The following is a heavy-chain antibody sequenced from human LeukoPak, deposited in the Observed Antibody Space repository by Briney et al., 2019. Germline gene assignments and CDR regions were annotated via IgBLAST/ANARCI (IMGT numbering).Heavy chain of an antibody. D-gene: IGHD6-19*01. CDR2: IDPSGGST. J-gene: IGHJ4*02. CDR1: GYTFTSYY. Sequence: ASVKVSCKASGYTFTSYYIHWVRQAPGQGLEWMGIIDPSGGSTNYAQKFQGRVTMTRDTSTNTVYMELSSLRSEDTAVYYCARFAVHRRIAVTGQFGLDYWGRGTLVTVSS. CDR3: ARFAVHRRIAVTGQFGLDY. V-gene: IGHV1-46*01.